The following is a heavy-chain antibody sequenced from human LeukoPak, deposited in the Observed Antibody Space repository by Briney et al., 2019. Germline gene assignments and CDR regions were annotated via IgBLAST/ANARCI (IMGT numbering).Heavy chain of an antibody. CDR3: AKDLALDYGDQRQLYYYYYGMDV. V-gene: IGHV3-30*18. J-gene: IGHJ6*02. D-gene: IGHD4-17*01. Sequence: GRSLRLSCAASGFTFSSYGMHWVRQAPGKGLEWVAVISYDGSNKYYADSVKGRFTISRDNSKNTLYLQMNGLRAEDTAVYYCAKDLALDYGDQRQLYYYYYGMDVWGQGTTVTVSS. CDR2: ISYDGSNK. CDR1: GFTFSSYG.